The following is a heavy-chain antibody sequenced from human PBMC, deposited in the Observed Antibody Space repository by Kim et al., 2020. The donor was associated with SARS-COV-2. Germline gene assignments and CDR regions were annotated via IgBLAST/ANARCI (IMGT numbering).Heavy chain of an antibody. CDR2: IYSGGST. Sequence: GGSLSLSCAASGFTVSSNYMSWVRQAPGKGLEWVSVIYSGGSTYYADSVKGRFTISRDNSKNTLYLQMNSLRAEDTAVYYCARVGYYYDSSGYYYESGFDYWGQGTLVTVSS. CDR1: GFTVSSNY. J-gene: IGHJ4*02. V-gene: IGHV3-53*01. D-gene: IGHD3-22*01. CDR3: ARVGYYYDSSGYYYESGFDY.